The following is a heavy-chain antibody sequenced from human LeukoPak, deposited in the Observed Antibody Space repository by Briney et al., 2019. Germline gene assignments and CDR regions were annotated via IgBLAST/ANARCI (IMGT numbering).Heavy chain of an antibody. V-gene: IGHV3-23*01. Sequence: GGSLRLSCAASGFTFSSYAMRWVRQAPGKGLEWVSAISGSGGSTYYADSVKGWFTISRDNSKNTLYLQMNSLRAEDTAVYYCANTGSGWSFDYWGQGTLITVSS. CDR3: ANTGSGWSFDY. CDR2: ISGSGGST. CDR1: GFTFSSYA. J-gene: IGHJ4*02. D-gene: IGHD6-19*01.